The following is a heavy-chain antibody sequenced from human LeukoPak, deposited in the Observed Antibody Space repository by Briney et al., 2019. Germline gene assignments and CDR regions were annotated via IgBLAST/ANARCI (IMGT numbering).Heavy chain of an antibody. CDR2: MNPNSGNT. D-gene: IGHD5-12*01. J-gene: IGHJ4*02. CDR3: ARGGLYYSGYDLTIDY. Sequence: ASVKVSCKASGYTFTSYDINWVRQATGQGLEWMGWMNPNSGNTGYAQKFQGRVTITRNTSISTAYMELSSLRSEDTAVYYCARGGLYYSGYDLTIDYWGQGTLVTVSS. CDR1: GYTFTSYD. V-gene: IGHV1-8*03.